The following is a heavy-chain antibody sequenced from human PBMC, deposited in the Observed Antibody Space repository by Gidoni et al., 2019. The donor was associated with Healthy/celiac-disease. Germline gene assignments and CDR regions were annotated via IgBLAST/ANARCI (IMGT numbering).Heavy chain of an antibody. D-gene: IGHD3-22*01. Sequence: EVQLVESGGGLVQPGGSLRLSCAASGFTFSSDSMNWVRQAPGKGLEWVSYISSSSSTIYYADSVKGRFTISRDNAKNSLYLQMNSLRDEDTAVYYCARADSSGYYYYYYGMDVWGQGTTVTVSS. CDR3: ARADSSGYYYYYYGMDV. CDR2: ISSSSSTI. V-gene: IGHV3-48*02. CDR1: GFTFSSDS. J-gene: IGHJ6*02.